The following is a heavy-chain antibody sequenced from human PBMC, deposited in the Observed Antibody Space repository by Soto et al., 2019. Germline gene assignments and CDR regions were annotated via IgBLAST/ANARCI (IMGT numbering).Heavy chain of an antibody. CDR1: GDFISNTTYY. V-gene: IGHV4-39*01. Sequence: SETLSLTCSVSGDFISNTTYYWGWVRQAPGKGLEWVGSIYFSGSGTSHYNPSLRSRVTRSVDTSKNQCSLKLASVTAADTAVYYCARSGSSSWRFHYCDYWGQGTLVTVSS. CDR3: ARSGSSSWRFHYCDY. J-gene: IGHJ4*02. CDR2: IYFSGSGTS. D-gene: IGHD6-13*01.